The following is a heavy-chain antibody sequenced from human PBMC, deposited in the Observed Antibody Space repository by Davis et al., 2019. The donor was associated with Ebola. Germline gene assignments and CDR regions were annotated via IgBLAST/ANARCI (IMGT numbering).Heavy chain of an antibody. Sequence: SCAASGFTFSSYWMSWIRQPPGKGLEWIGYIYYSGSTKYNLSLKGRVAISVDTSKNQFSLKLSSVTAADTAVYYCARSYGAAPFDYWGQGTLVTVSS. CDR3: ARSYGAAPFDY. V-gene: IGHV4-59*08. CDR2: IYYSGST. CDR1: GFTFSSYW. J-gene: IGHJ4*02. D-gene: IGHD4/OR15-4a*01.